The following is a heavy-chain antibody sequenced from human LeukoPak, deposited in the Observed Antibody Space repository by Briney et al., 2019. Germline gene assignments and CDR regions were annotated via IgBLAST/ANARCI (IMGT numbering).Heavy chain of an antibody. J-gene: IGHJ6*03. CDR3: ARDRPSMVRGTRSPLYYMDV. CDR1: GFTFSDYY. Sequence: GGSLRLSCAASGFTFSDYYMSWIRQAPGKGLEWVSYISSSGSTIYYADSVKGRFTISRDNAKNSLYLQMNSLRAEDTAVYYCARDRPSMVRGTRSPLYYMDVWGKGTTVTVSS. D-gene: IGHD3-10*01. V-gene: IGHV3-11*04. CDR2: ISSSGSTI.